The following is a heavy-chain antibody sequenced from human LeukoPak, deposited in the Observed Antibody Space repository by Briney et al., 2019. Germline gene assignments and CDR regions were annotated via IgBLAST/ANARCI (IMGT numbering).Heavy chain of an antibody. Sequence: SETLSLTCTVSGGSISSSSYYWGWIRQPPGKGLEWIGSIYYSGSTYYNPSLKSRVTISVDTSKNQFSLKLSSVTAADTAVYYCAGLVEMATMGDYWGQGTLVIVSS. D-gene: IGHD5-24*01. CDR3: AGLVEMATMGDY. V-gene: IGHV4-39*07. CDR2: IYYSGST. J-gene: IGHJ4*02. CDR1: GGSISSSSYY.